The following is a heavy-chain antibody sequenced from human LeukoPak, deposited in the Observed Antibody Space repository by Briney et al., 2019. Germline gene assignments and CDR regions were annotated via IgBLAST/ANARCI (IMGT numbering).Heavy chain of an antibody. CDR1: GYRFTSYW. CDR3: ARSRGPYSSSYGFDY. CDR2: IYPGDSDT. Sequence: PGESLKISFKGSGYRFTSYWIGWVRPVPGKGLEWMGIIYPGDSDTRYSPSFQGQVTISADKSISTAYLQWSSLKASDTAMYYCARSRGPYSSSYGFDYWGQGTLVTVSS. V-gene: IGHV5-51*01. D-gene: IGHD6-6*01. J-gene: IGHJ4*02.